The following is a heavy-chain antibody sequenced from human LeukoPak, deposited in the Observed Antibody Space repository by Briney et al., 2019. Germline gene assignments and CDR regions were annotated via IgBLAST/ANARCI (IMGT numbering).Heavy chain of an antibody. Sequence: SETLSLTCAVSGGSISSSNWWSWVRQPPGKGLEWIGEIYHSGSTNYNPSLKSRVTISVDKSKNQFSLKLSSVTAADTAVYYCARYCSGGSCYQGFDYWGQGTLVTVSS. J-gene: IGHJ4*02. V-gene: IGHV4-4*02. CDR2: IYHSGST. CDR3: ARYCSGGSCYQGFDY. D-gene: IGHD2-15*01. CDR1: GGSISSSNW.